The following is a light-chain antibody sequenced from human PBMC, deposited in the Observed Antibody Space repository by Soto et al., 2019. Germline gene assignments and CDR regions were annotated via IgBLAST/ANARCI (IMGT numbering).Light chain of an antibody. CDR2: DVS. V-gene: IGLV2-14*01. Sequence: QSVLTQPASVSGSPGQSVAISCTGTSSDVAAYNFVSWYQQHPGKAPKLMVFDVSNRPSGVSDRFSCSKSGNTASLTISGLQAEDEADYYCSSYTSGGNYVFGTGTKLTVL. CDR1: SSDVAAYNF. CDR3: SSYTSGGNYV. J-gene: IGLJ1*01.